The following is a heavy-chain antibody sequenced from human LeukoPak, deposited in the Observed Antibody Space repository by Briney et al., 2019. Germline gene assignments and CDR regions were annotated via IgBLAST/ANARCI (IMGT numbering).Heavy chain of an antibody. CDR2: ISAYNGNT. D-gene: IGHD3-22*01. CDR1: GYTFTSYG. J-gene: IGHJ6*03. Sequence: GASVKVSCKASGYTFTSYGISWVQQAPGQGLEWMGWISAYNGNTNYAQKLQGRVTMTTDTSTSTAYMELRSLRSDDTAVYYCARAGRHYYDSSGSPPALYYYYYMDVWGKGTTVTVSS. CDR3: ARAGRHYYDSSGSPPALYYYYYMDV. V-gene: IGHV1-18*01.